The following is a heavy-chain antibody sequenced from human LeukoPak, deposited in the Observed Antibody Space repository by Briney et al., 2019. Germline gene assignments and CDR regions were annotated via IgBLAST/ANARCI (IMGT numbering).Heavy chain of an antibody. CDR3: AKGAGPSWFDS. CDR2: VSTSGGTT. Sequence: GGSLRLSCAASGFTFSIYAMSWVRQAPGKGLEWVSSVSTSGGTTYYADSVKGRFTLSRDNSKNTLYLQMNSLRAEDTAIYYCAKGAGPSWFDSWGQGTLVTVSS. CDR1: GFTFSIYA. J-gene: IGHJ5*01. V-gene: IGHV3-23*01.